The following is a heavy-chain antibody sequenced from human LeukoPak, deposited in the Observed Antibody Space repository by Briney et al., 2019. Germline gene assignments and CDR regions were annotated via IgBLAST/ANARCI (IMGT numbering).Heavy chain of an antibody. CDR2: INGGGGGTT. J-gene: IGHJ4*02. CDR1: GFTFSSCA. D-gene: IGHD3-16*01. V-gene: IGHV3-23*01. Sequence: GGSLRLSCAASGFTFSSCAMTWVRQAPGKGLEWVSAINGGGGGTTYYADSVKGRFTISGDNSKNMLYLQMNSLRADDTAVYYCARDLALSAVYYFDSWGQGTLVIVSS. CDR3: ARDLALSAVYYFDS.